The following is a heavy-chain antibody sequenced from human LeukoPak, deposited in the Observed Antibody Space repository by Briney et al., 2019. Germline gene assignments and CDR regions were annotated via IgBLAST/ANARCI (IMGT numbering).Heavy chain of an antibody. CDR3: ARLKGYCSGGSCYRSLDY. D-gene: IGHD2-15*01. V-gene: IGHV3-48*03. CDR2: ISSSGSTI. J-gene: IGHJ4*02. Sequence: GGSLRLSCAASGFTFSSYEMNWVRQAPGKGLEWVSYISSSGSTIYYADSVKGRFTISRDNAKNSLYLQMNSLRAEDTAVYYCARLKGYCSGGSCYRSLDYWGQGTLVTVSS. CDR1: GFTFSSYE.